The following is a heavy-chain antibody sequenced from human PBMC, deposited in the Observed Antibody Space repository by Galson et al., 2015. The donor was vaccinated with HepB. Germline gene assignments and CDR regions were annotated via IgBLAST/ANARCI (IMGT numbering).Heavy chain of an antibody. J-gene: IGHJ4*02. CDR2: ISSSGTSI. CDR3: AKEGGDNSHLYYFDY. V-gene: IGHV3-23*01. Sequence: SLRLSCAASGFPYVNYAMSWVRQAPGKGLEWVSLISSSGTSIYYADSVKGRFTISRDNSKNTLYLQMNSLRAEDTAVYYCAKEGGDNSHLYYFDYWGQGTLVTVSS. CDR1: GFPYVNYA. D-gene: IGHD4-23*01.